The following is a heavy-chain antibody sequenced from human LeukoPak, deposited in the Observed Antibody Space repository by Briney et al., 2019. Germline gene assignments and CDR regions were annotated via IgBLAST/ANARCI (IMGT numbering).Heavy chain of an antibody. CDR1: GGSITSGGYY. V-gene: IGHV4-31*03. Sequence: SETLSLTCTVSGGSITSGGYYWSWIRQLPGKCLEWIGYIYYSGTTSYNPSLKSRLTISLDTSENQFSLKLSSVTAADTAVYYCARGSTGDKSNNWGQGTLVTISS. CDR3: ARGSTGDKSNN. CDR2: IYYSGTT. D-gene: IGHD7-27*01. J-gene: IGHJ4*02.